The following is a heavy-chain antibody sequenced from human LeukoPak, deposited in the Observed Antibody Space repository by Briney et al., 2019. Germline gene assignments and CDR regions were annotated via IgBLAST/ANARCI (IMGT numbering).Heavy chain of an antibody. J-gene: IGHJ4*02. Sequence: GGSLRLSCAASGFTFSSYGMNWVRQAPGKGLEWVSSISTSGSDIYYADSVKGRFTFSRDNAKNSLYLQMNSLRAEDTAVYYCAKDLSGDGYNYKGDYWGQGTLVTVSS. D-gene: IGHD5-24*01. V-gene: IGHV3-21*04. CDR2: ISTSGSDI. CDR1: GFTFSSYG. CDR3: AKDLSGDGYNYKGDY.